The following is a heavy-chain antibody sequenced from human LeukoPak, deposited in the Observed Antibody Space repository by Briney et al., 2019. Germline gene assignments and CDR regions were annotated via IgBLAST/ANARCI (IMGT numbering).Heavy chain of an antibody. CDR2: IYYSGST. Sequence: SETLSLTCTVSGGSISSDHWNWIRQPPGKGLEWIGCIYYSGSTYYNPSLKSRVTISVDMSKSQFSLRLTSVTAADTAVYYCARKDDFDVWVEGTLVTVSS. J-gene: IGHJ3*01. D-gene: IGHD2-15*01. CDR3: ARKDDFDV. V-gene: IGHV4-59*01. CDR1: GGSISSDH.